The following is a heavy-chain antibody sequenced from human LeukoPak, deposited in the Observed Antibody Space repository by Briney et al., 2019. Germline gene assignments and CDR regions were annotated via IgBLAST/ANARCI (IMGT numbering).Heavy chain of an antibody. J-gene: IGHJ5*02. D-gene: IGHD4-11*01. V-gene: IGHV3-48*03. Sequence: GGSLRLSCTASGFTFSSYEMNWVRQAPGKGLEWVSYISSGTTTIYYADSVKGRFTISRDNAKNTLYLQMNSLRAEDTAVYYCAKGKAYNNLDWFDPWGQGTLVTVSS. CDR3: AKGKAYNNLDWFDP. CDR1: GFTFSSYE. CDR2: ISSGTTTI.